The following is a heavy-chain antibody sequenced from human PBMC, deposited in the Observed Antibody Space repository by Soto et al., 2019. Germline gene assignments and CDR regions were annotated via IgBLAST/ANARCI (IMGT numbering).Heavy chain of an antibody. CDR2: ILVDGRT. CDR1: GFTVSSNY. Sequence: PGGSLRLSCAASGFTVSSNYMSWVRQAPGKGLEWVSTILVDGRTFYVDSVKGRFTISRDSPQNTVYLQMNSLTAGDTALYYCAKATATGGGAFDICGQGTMVTV. D-gene: IGHD2-8*02. J-gene: IGHJ3*02. CDR3: AKATATGGGAFDI. V-gene: IGHV3-53*01.